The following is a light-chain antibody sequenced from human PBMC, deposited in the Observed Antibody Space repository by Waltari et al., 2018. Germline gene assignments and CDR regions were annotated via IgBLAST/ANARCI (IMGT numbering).Light chain of an antibody. Sequence: DIQLTQPPSFLSASLGDRVTITCRASQGISSYLAWYQQKPGKAPKLLIYAASHLQSGVPSRFSGSGSGTEFTLTISSLQPEDFATYYCQQLNSYPLTFGGGTKVEIK. J-gene: IGKJ4*01. CDR3: QQLNSYPLT. V-gene: IGKV1-9*01. CDR1: QGISSY. CDR2: AAS.